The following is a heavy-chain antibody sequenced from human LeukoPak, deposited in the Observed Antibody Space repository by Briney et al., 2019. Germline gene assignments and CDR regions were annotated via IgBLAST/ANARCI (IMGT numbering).Heavy chain of an antibody. V-gene: IGHV1-18*01. J-gene: IGHJ4*02. D-gene: IGHD3-16*01. CDR2: ISAYNGNT. CDR3: AREPARAVITLGGELDY. CDR1: GYTFTSYG. Sequence: ASVEVSCKASGYTFTSYGISWVRQAPGQGLEWMGWISAYNGNTNYAQKLQGRVTMTTDTSTSTAYMELRSLRSDDTAVHYCAREPARAVITLGGELDYWGQGTLVTVSS.